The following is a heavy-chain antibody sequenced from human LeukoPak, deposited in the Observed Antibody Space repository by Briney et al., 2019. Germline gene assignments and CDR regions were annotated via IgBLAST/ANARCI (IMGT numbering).Heavy chain of an antibody. D-gene: IGHD5-18*01. CDR2: ICYSGIT. CDR3: ARDLGGHNYGPFDS. V-gene: IGHV4-59*01. J-gene: IGHJ4*02. Sequence: SETLSLTCTVSGVSITSNCWSWIRQPPGKRPEWIGYICYSGITDYNPSLKSRVTISLDRSRNQYSLNLTSVTAADTAVYYCARDLGGHNYGPFDSWGQGTLVTVSS. CDR1: GVSITSNC.